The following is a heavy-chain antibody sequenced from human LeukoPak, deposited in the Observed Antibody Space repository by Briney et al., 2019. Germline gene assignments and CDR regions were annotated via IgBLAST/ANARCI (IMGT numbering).Heavy chain of an antibody. CDR2: INPSGGST. V-gene: IGHV1-46*01. CDR3: ARGSIAAAGSY. Sequence: ASVKVSCKASGYTVTSYCMHWVRQAPGQGLEWMGIINPSGGSTSYTQKFRGRVTMTRDTSTSTVYMELSSLRSEDTAVYYCARGSIAAAGSYWGQGTLVTVSS. J-gene: IGHJ4*02. D-gene: IGHD6-13*01. CDR1: GYTVTSYC.